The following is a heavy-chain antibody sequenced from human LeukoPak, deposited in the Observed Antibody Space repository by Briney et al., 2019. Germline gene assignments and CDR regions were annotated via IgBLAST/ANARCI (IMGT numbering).Heavy chain of an antibody. Sequence: GASVKVSCKASGYTFTSYGISWVRQAPGQGLEWMGWISAYNGNTNYAQKLQGRFTITTDTSTSTAYMELRSLRSDATAVYYCARDLSEAYYYDSSGSNYVGYWGQGTLVTVSS. J-gene: IGHJ4*02. CDR1: GYTFTSYG. V-gene: IGHV1-18*01. CDR2: ISAYNGNT. CDR3: ARDLSEAYYYDSSGSNYVGY. D-gene: IGHD3-22*01.